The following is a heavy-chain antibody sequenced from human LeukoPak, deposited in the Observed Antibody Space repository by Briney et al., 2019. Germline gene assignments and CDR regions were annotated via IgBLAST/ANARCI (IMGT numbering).Heavy chain of an antibody. V-gene: IGHV3-74*01. CDR1: GLTFSSYW. J-gene: IGHJ5*02. CDR3: ARDFGYYDIPGGIRGWFDP. D-gene: IGHD3-9*01. CDR2: INSDGSST. Sequence: GGSLRLSCAASGLTFSSYWMHSVRQAPGKGLLWVLRINSDGSSTSYADSVKGRFTISRDNAKNTLYLQMNSLRAEDTAVYYCARDFGYYDIPGGIRGWFDPWGQGTLVTVSS.